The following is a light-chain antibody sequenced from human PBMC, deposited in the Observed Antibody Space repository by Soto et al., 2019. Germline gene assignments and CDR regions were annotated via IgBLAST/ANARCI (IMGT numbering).Light chain of an antibody. Sequence: VLTQSPATLSLSPGERATLSCRASQSIHTSLAWYQQKSGKPPRLVIYDSTLRANGVPDRFGGSRSGTEFTLTINSLEPEDFAVYYCQQRTVWPPITFGQGTRLEIK. CDR2: DST. CDR1: QSIHTS. CDR3: QQRTVWPPIT. V-gene: IGKV3-11*01. J-gene: IGKJ5*01.